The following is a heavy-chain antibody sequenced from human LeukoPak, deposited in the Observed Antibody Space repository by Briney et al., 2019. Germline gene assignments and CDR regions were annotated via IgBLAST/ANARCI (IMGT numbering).Heavy chain of an antibody. V-gene: IGHV4-61*01. D-gene: IGHD4-17*01. CDR3: ARDPTTVTKGLDI. Sequence: PSETLSLTCNVSGGSISSRSYYWGWIRQPPGKGLEWIGYISYIGSTNYNPSLKSRVTISVDTSKHQFSLKLSSVTAADTAVYYCARDPTTVTKGLDIWGQGAMVTVSS. CDR2: ISYIGST. J-gene: IGHJ3*02. CDR1: GGSISSRSYY.